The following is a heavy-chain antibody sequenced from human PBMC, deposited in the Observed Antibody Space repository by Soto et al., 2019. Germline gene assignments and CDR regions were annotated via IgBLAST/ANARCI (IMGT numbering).Heavy chain of an antibody. Sequence: QVQLQESGPGLVKPSQTLSLTCTVSGGSISSGGYYWSWIRQHPGKGLEWIGYIYYSGSTYYNPSLKSRVTLSGDTSKNQFPLKLSSVTAADTAVYYCARETYYYDSSGYYRVLDYWGQGTLVTVSS. CDR1: GGSISSGGYY. J-gene: IGHJ4*02. CDR2: IYYSGST. D-gene: IGHD3-22*01. V-gene: IGHV4-31*03. CDR3: ARETYYYDSSGYYRVLDY.